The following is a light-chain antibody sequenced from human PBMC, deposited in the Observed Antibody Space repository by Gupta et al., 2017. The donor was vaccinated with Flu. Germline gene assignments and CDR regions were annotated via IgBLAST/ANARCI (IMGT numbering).Light chain of an antibody. J-gene: IGKJ1*01. CDR2: SVS. CDR3: QQSDSNPRT. CDR1: QSISTY. Sequence: DIQMTQSPSSLSASVGDRATITCRTTQSISTYLNWYQQKPGKVPKVLIYSVSTLQSGVPSRFSGSGSGTEFTLTISSLQPEDFATYYCQQSDSNPRTFGQGTKV. V-gene: IGKV1-39*01.